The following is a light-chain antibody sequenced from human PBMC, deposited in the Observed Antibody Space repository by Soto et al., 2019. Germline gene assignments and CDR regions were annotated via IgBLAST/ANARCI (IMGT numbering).Light chain of an antibody. CDR3: QQYNNWPPWP. CDR1: QSVSSY. J-gene: IGKJ1*01. V-gene: IGKV3-15*01. CDR2: DAS. Sequence: EIVLTQSPANLSLSKGERATLSCRASQSVSSYLAWYQQKPGQAPRLLIYDASTRATGIPARFSGSGSGTEFTLTISSLQSEDFAVYYCQQYNNWPPWPFGQGTKVDIK.